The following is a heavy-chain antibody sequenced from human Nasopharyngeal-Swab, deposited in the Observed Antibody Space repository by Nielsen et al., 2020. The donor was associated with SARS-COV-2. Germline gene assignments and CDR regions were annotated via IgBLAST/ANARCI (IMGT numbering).Heavy chain of an antibody. Sequence: SETLSLTCAVYGGSFSGYYWSWIRQPPGKGLEWIGEINHSGSTNYNPSLKSRVTISVDTSKNQFSLKLSSVTAADTAVYYCARTEGSSSWSRVDYWGQGTLVTVSS. CDR2: INHSGST. CDR1: GGSFSGYY. J-gene: IGHJ4*02. V-gene: IGHV4-34*01. CDR3: ARTEGSSSWSRVDY. D-gene: IGHD6-13*01.